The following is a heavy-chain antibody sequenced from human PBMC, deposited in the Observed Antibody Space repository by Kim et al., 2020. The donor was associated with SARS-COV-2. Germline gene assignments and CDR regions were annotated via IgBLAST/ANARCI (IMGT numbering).Heavy chain of an antibody. J-gene: IGHJ5*02. D-gene: IGHD6-13*01. CDR2: INPSGGST. CDR1: GYTFTSYY. Sequence: ASVKVSCKASGYTFTSYYMHWVRQAPGQGLEWMGIINPSGGSTSYAQKFKGRVTMTRDTSTSTVYMELSSLRSEDTAVYYCARRTTSAIPGQLVPLWDLGPNWFDPWGQGTLVTVSS. V-gene: IGHV1-46*01. CDR3: ARRTTSAIPGQLVPLWDLGPNWFDP.